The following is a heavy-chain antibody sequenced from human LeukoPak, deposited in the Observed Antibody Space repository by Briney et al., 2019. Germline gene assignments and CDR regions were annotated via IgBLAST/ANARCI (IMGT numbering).Heavy chain of an antibody. CDR2: IIPIFGTA. D-gene: IGHD3-10*01. Sequence: SVKVSCKASGGTFSSYAISWVPQAPGQGLEWMGRIIPIFGTANYAQKFQGRVTITADKSTSTAYMELSSLRSEDTAVYYCARVRDNGSGIEFDPWGQGTLVTVSS. V-gene: IGHV1-69*06. CDR3: ARVRDNGSGIEFDP. J-gene: IGHJ5*02. CDR1: GGTFSSYA.